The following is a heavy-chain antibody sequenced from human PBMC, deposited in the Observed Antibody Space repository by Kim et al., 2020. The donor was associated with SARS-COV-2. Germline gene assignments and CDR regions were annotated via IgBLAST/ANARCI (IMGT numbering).Heavy chain of an antibody. CDR3: AKGGEQGDY. D-gene: IGHD2-21*01. V-gene: IGHV3-23*01. CDR2: GST. J-gene: IGHJ4*02. Sequence: GSTYYADSVKGRFTISRDNSKNTLYLQMNSLRAEDTAVYYCAKGGEQGDYWGQGTLVTVSS.